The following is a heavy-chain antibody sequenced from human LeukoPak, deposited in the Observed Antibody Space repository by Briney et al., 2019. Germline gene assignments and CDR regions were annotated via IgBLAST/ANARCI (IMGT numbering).Heavy chain of an antibody. J-gene: IGHJ3*02. Sequence: SETLSLTCTVSGGSISSYYWSWIRQPPGKGLEWIGYIYYSGSTYYNPSLKSRVTISVDTSKNQFSLKLSSVTAADTAVYYCARDSGGYDDAFDIWGQGTMVTVSS. CDR2: IYYSGST. CDR1: GGSISSYY. D-gene: IGHD5-12*01. V-gene: IGHV4-59*12. CDR3: ARDSGGYDDAFDI.